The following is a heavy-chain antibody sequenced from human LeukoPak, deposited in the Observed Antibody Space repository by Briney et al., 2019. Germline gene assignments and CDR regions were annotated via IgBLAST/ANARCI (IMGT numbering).Heavy chain of an antibody. D-gene: IGHD3-22*01. J-gene: IGHJ5*02. V-gene: IGHV4-30-4*01. CDR2: MYYSGST. CDR1: GGSISSGDYY. CDR3: ARPYYYDSRIDP. Sequence: SETLSLTCTVSGGSISSGDYYWSWIRQPPGKGLEWIAYMYYSGSTYYNPSLKSRVTMSADTSKNQLSLKLSSVTAAETAVYYCARPYYYDSRIDPWGQGILVTVSS.